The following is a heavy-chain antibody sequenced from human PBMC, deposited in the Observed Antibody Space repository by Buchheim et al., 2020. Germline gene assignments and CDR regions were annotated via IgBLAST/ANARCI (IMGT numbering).Heavy chain of an antibody. D-gene: IGHD2-2*01. V-gene: IGHV4-31*03. CDR3: ARDTVVVPAAIKSIESGWYFDL. CDR1: GGSISSGGYY. Sequence: QVQLQESGPGLVKPSQTLSLTCTVSGGSISSGGYYWSWIRQHPGKGLEWIGYIYYSGRTYYNPSLKSRVTISVDTSKHQFSLKLSSVTAADTAVYYCARDTVVVPAAIKSIESGWYFDLWGRGTL. CDR2: IYYSGRT. J-gene: IGHJ2*01.